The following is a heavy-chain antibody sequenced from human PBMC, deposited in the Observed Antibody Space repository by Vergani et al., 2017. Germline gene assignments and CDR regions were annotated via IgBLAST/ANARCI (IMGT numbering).Heavy chain of an antibody. CDR3: TSVNFMGVEMATIPRDAFDI. V-gene: IGHV3-73*02. Sequence: EVQLVESGGGLVQPGGSLKLSCAASGFTFSGSAMHWVRQASGKGLEWVGRIRSKANSYATAYAASVKGRFTISRDDSKNTAYLQMNSLKTEDTAVYYCTSVNFMGVEMATIPRDAFDIWGQGTMVTVSS. CDR1: GFTFSGSA. J-gene: IGHJ3*02. D-gene: IGHD5-24*01. CDR2: IRSKANSYAT.